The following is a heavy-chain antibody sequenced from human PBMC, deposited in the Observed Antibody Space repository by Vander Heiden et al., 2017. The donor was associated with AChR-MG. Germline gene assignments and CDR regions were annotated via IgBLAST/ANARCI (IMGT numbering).Heavy chain of an antibody. CDR3: ARITTGD. D-gene: IGHD1-1*01. CDR2: IEWKEDK. V-gene: IGHV2-70*04. Sequence: QVTLKESGPALVTPTQTLTLTCSFSGFSLSSSGMRVSWIRQSPGKALEWLARIEWKEDKFYSTSLKTRLTISKDTSKKQVVITMTNMDPVDTATYYCARITTGDWGQGTLVTVSS. J-gene: IGHJ4*02. CDR1: GFSLSSSGMR.